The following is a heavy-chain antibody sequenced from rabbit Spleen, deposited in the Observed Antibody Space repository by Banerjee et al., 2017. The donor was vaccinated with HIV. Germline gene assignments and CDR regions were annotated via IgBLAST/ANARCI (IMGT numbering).Heavy chain of an antibody. Sequence: QSLEESGGGLVQPEGSLALTCKASGFSFSSSDYICWVRQAPGKGLEWISCIAGSSSGFTYSATWAKGRFTISRTWSTTVTLQMTSLTAADTATYFCAREVLYAAYAGFGDATMYYFDLWGPGTLVTVS. CDR2: IAGSSSGFT. V-gene: IGHV1S40*01. J-gene: IGHJ4*01. D-gene: IGHD6-1*01. CDR3: AREVLYAAYAGFGDATMYYFDL. CDR1: GFSFSSSDY.